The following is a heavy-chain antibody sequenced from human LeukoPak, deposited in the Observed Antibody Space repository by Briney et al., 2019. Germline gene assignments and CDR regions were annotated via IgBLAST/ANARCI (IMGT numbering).Heavy chain of an antibody. J-gene: IGHJ4*02. CDR2: IIPIFGTR. D-gene: IGHD5-24*01. Sequence: GASVKVSCKPSGGTFSSYAISRVRQAPGQGLKWMGGIIPIFGTRNYAQKFQGRVTITADESTSTAYMELSSLRSEDTAVYYCARDRRWLHLGGVFDCWGQGTLVTVSS. CDR3: ARDRRWLHLGGVFDC. CDR1: GGTFSSYA. V-gene: IGHV1-69*13.